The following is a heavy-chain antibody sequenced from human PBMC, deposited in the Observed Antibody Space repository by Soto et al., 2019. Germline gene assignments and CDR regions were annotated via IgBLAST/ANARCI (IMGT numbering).Heavy chain of an antibody. CDR2: ISYDGSNK. CDR3: AKQWVVAATPALDY. CDR1: EFTFSSYG. Sequence: QVQLVESGGGVVQPGRSLRLSCAASEFTFSSYGMHWVRQAPGKGLEWVAVISYDGSNKYYADSVKGRFTISRDNSKNTLYLQMNSLRAEDTAVYYCAKQWVVAATPALDYWGQGTLVTVSS. J-gene: IGHJ4*02. V-gene: IGHV3-30*18. D-gene: IGHD2-15*01.